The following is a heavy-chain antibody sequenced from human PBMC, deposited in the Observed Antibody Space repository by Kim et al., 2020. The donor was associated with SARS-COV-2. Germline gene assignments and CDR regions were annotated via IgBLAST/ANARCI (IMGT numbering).Heavy chain of an antibody. CDR2: INGDGRDT. CDR3: ASAMAVPDNY. V-gene: IGHV3-74*01. Sequence: GGSLRLSCAASGFLFRTYWMHWVRQAPGKGLVWVSTINGDGRDTRYADSVKGRFTISRDNTKNTLYLQMDSLRVEDTAVYYCASAMAVPDNYWGQGALVTLSS. CDR1: GFLFRTYW. J-gene: IGHJ4*02. D-gene: IGHD6-19*01.